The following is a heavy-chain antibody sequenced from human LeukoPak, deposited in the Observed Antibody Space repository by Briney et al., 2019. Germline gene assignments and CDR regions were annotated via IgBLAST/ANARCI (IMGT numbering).Heavy chain of an antibody. Sequence: GRSLRLSCGASGFAFSSYVMHWVRQAPGKGLEWVAIISYDGSYKYYADSVKGRFTISRDNAKNSLDLQMNSLRDEDMAVYYCARDDKYGFDYWGQGTLVTVSS. CDR3: ARDDKYGFDY. CDR2: ISYDGSYK. V-gene: IGHV3-30*03. CDR1: GFAFSSYV. J-gene: IGHJ4*02. D-gene: IGHD2/OR15-2a*01.